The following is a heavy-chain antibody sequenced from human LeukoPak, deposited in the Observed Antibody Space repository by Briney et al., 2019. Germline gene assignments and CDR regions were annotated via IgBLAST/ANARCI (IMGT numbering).Heavy chain of an antibody. V-gene: IGHV3-66*01. CDR1: GLTVRDNF. J-gene: IGHJ4*02. CDR3: VGGDFDY. D-gene: IGHD3-10*01. Sequence: GGSLRLSCSVSGLTVRDNFFDWVRQAPGKGLEWVSIVYNSGKTFYGDSMKGRFTISRDRSKNTLYLQMNRLRVEDTAVYYCVGGDFDYWGQGALVTASS. CDR2: VYNSGKT.